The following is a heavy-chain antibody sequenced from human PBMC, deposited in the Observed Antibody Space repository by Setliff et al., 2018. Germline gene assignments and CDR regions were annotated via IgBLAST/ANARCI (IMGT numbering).Heavy chain of an antibody. CDR2: IKQDGSEK. D-gene: IGHD3-3*01. CDR3: AREGRVLQFLEWLGNYYYYGMDV. J-gene: IGHJ6*02. CDR1: GFTFSSYW. Sequence: PGGSLRLSCAASGFTFSSYWMSWVRQAPGKGLEWVANIKQDGSEKYYVDSVKGRFTISRDNAKNSLYLQMNSLRAEDTAVYYCAREGRVLQFLEWLGNYYYYGMDVWGQGTTVTV. V-gene: IGHV3-7*01.